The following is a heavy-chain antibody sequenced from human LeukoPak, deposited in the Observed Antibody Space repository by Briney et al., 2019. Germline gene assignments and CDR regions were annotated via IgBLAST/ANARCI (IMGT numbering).Heavy chain of an antibody. Sequence: SCKASGGTFSSYAMSWVRQAPGKGLEWVSAISGSGGSTYYADSVKGRFTISRDNAKNSLYLQMNSLRAEDTAVYYCARAGMTTADYWGQGTLVTVSS. V-gene: IGHV3-23*01. CDR1: GGTFSSYA. CDR2: ISGSGGST. D-gene: IGHD4-17*01. CDR3: ARAGMTTADY. J-gene: IGHJ4*02.